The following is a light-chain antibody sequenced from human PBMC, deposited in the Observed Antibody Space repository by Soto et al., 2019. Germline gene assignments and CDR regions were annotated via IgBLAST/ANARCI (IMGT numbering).Light chain of an antibody. V-gene: IGKV1-39*01. CDR3: QQSFSNPKT. CDR2: GAS. Sequence: DIQLTQSPSSLSASVGDRVTITCQAGQSISTYINWYQQKTGEGPQLLIYGASSLQSGVPSRFSGSESGTDFTLTISSLQPEDFATYYCQQSFSNPKTFGQGTKVE. J-gene: IGKJ1*01. CDR1: QSISTY.